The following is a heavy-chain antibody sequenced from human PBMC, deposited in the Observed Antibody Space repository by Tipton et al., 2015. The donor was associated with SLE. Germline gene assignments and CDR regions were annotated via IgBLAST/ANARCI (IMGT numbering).Heavy chain of an antibody. CDR2: IYTSGST. D-gene: IGHD5-18*01. Sequence: TLSLTCTVSGGSISSGSYYWSWIRQPAGKGLEWIGYIYTSGSTNYNPSLKSLVTISVDTSKNQFSLKLSSVTAADTAVYYCARAKGGYSYGQYYYYYYGMDVWGQGTTVTVSS. CDR1: GGSISSGSYY. V-gene: IGHV4-61*09. J-gene: IGHJ6*02. CDR3: ARAKGGYSYGQYYYYYYGMDV.